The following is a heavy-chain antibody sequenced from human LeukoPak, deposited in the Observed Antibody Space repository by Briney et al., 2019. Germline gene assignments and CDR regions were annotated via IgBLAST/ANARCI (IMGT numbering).Heavy chain of an antibody. J-gene: IGHJ4*02. CDR2: IYSGGNT. CDR3: ARKSDSRMVRGVDC. CDR1: GFTVSNNF. V-gene: IGHV3-66*01. Sequence: PGGSLRLSCAASGFTVSNNFMTWVRQAPGKGPECVSVIYSGGNTYYEDSVKGRFTISRDNYKNTQYLQMNSLRAEDTAVYYCARKSDSRMVRGVDCWGQGALVTVSS. D-gene: IGHD3-10*01.